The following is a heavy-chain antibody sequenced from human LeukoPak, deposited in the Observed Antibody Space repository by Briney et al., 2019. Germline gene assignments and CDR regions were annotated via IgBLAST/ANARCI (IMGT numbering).Heavy chain of an antibody. CDR3: AKSEAKRGYYYYGMDV. V-gene: IGHV3-23*01. CDR2: ISGSGGST. Sequence: PGGSLRLSCAASGFTFSSYAMSWVRQAPGKGLEWVSAISGSGGSTYYADSVKGRFTISRDNSKNTLYLQMNSLRAEDTAVYYCAKSEAKRGYYYYGMDVWGQGTTVTVSS. CDR1: GFTFSSYA. D-gene: IGHD3-10*01. J-gene: IGHJ6*02.